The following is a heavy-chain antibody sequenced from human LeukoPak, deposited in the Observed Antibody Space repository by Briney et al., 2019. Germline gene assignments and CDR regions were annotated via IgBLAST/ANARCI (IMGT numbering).Heavy chain of an antibody. Sequence: GESLKISCKASGYSFTTYWIGWVRQMPGKGLEWMGIIYPGDSDARYSPSFQGQVTISAEKSINTAYLQWSSLKASDTAMYYCARHGSGTYYIPPNWFDPWGQGTLVTVSS. J-gene: IGHJ5*02. CDR1: GYSFTTYW. CDR2: IYPGDSDA. D-gene: IGHD3-10*01. V-gene: IGHV5-51*01. CDR3: ARHGSGTYYIPPNWFDP.